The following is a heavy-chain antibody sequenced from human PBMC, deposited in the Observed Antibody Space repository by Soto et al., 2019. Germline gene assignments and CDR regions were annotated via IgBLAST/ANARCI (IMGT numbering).Heavy chain of an antibody. CDR2: IIPILGIA. V-gene: IGHV1-69*10. Sequence: ASVKVSCKASGGTFSSYAISWVRQAPGQGLEWMGGIIPILGIANYAQKFQGRVTITADKSTSTAYMELSSLRSEDTAVYYCARDASSYDILTGYFDYWGQGTLVTVSS. CDR1: GGTFSSYA. J-gene: IGHJ4*02. D-gene: IGHD3-9*01. CDR3: ARDASSYDILTGYFDY.